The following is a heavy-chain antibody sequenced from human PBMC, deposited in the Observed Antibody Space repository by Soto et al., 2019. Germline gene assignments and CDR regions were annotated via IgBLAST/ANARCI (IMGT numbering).Heavy chain of an antibody. J-gene: IGHJ4*02. Sequence: QVQLVQSGPEVKKPGSSVKVSCKASGGTFSSYAISWVRQAPGQGLEWMGGIIPIFGTANYAQKFQGRGTTTAHKATGTAYMELSSMRSEDTDVYYCAREGQNSGTADYWGQGTPVTVSS. CDR1: GGTFSSYA. CDR2: IIPIFGTA. V-gene: IGHV1-69*06. D-gene: IGHD1-1*01. CDR3: AREGQNSGTADY.